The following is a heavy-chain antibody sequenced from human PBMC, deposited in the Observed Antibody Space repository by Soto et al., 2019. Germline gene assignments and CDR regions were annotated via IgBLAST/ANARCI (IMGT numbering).Heavy chain of an antibody. D-gene: IGHD6-13*01. Sequence: QVQLVESGGGVVQPGRSLRLSCTASGFTFRSYAIHWVRQAPGKGLEWVAVISYDGSNKYYADSVKGRFTISRDNSKNTQYLQLNSLRVEDTAVYYCARDVGSSWYIGGAEYYYGMDVWGQGTTVTVSS. V-gene: IGHV3-30*04. CDR2: ISYDGSNK. CDR3: ARDVGSSWYIGGAEYYYGMDV. J-gene: IGHJ6*02. CDR1: GFTFRSYA.